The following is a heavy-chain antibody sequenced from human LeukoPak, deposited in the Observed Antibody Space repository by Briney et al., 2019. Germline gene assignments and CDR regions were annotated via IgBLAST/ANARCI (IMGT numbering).Heavy chain of an antibody. CDR2: VHNSGST. J-gene: IGHJ3*02. V-gene: IGHV4-59*02. Sequence: PSETLSLTCIVSGGSVSSYHWSWVRQPPGEGLEWIAYVHNSGSTNYNPSLKSRVIISVDRSKNQFSLKMNSVTAAYTAVYYCVRDWEGFNFDIWGQGTMVTVSS. CDR1: GGSVSSYH. CDR3: VRDWEGFNFDI. D-gene: IGHD1-26*01.